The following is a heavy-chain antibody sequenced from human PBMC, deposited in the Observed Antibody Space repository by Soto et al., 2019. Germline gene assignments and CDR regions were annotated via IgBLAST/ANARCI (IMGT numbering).Heavy chain of an antibody. D-gene: IGHD3-22*01. V-gene: IGHV1-69*12. Sequence: QVQLVQSGAEVKKPGSSVKVSCKASGGTFSSYAITWVRQAPGQGLEWMGGIIPIFGTANYAQKFQGRVTITADESTRTAYMELSSLSSEDTAVYYCARDRGPSSGYYPYWFDPWGQGTLVTVSS. CDR2: IIPIFGTA. CDR3: ARDRGPSSGYYPYWFDP. CDR1: GGTFSSYA. J-gene: IGHJ5*02.